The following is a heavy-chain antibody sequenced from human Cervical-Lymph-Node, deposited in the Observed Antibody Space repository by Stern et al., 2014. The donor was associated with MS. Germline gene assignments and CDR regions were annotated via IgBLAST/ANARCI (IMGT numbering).Heavy chain of an antibody. CDR3: ARVPDYGDAFFDY. V-gene: IGHV4-30-4*01. D-gene: IGHD4-17*01. CDR2: IHYSGGT. J-gene: IGHJ4*02. CDR1: GGSISRGDNY. Sequence: DQLVESGPGLVKPSQTLSLTCTVSGGSISRGDNYWSWIRQPPGKGPEWIGYIHYSGGTYFNPSLKSRATISADTSKNQFSLKLNSMTAADTAVYYCARVPDYGDAFFDYWGQGILVTVSS.